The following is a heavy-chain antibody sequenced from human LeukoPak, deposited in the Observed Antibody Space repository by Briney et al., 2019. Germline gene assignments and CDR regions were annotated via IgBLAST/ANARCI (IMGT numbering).Heavy chain of an antibody. V-gene: IGHV3-21*01. CDR2: INSSSSYI. Sequence: GGSLRLSCAASGFTFSSYSMNWVRQAPGKGLEWVSSINSSSSYIYYADSVKGRFTISRDNAKNSLYLQMNSLRAEDTAVYYCARDYDFWSGSLFDYWGQGTLVTVSS. CDR1: GFTFSSYS. D-gene: IGHD3-3*01. J-gene: IGHJ4*02. CDR3: ARDYDFWSGSLFDY.